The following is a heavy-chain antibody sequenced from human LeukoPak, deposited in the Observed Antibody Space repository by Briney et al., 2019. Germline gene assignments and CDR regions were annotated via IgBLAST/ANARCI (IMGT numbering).Heavy chain of an antibody. J-gene: IGHJ4*02. V-gene: IGHV3-20*04. Sequence: GGSLRLSCAASGFTFDDYAMSWVSQAPGKGLEWVSGIKWNGGSTGYADSVKGRFTISRDNAKNSLYLQMNSLRAEDTALYYCARVSDSSGYYPIDYWGQGTLVTVSS. CDR3: ARVSDSSGYYPIDY. D-gene: IGHD3-22*01. CDR1: GFTFDDYA. CDR2: IKWNGGST.